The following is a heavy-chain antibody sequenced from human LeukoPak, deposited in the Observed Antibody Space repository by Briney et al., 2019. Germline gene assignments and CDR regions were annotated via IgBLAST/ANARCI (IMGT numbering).Heavy chain of an antibody. D-gene: IGHD4-17*01. V-gene: IGHV4-30-4*01. J-gene: IGHJ4*02. CDR3: ARDPGDRFDY. CDR2: IYYSGST. CDR1: GDSISSGDYY. Sequence: SETLSLTCSVSGDSISSGDYYWSWIRQPPGKGLEWIGYIYYSGSTYYNPSLKSRVTISVDASKNQFSLKLSSVTAADTAVYYCARDPGDRFDYWGQGTLVTVSS.